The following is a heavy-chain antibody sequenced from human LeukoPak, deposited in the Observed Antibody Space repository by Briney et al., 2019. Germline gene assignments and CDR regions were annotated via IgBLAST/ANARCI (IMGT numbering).Heavy chain of an antibody. V-gene: IGHV6-1*01. CDR2: TYYRSKWYY. J-gene: IGHJ6*02. CDR1: GDSVSSNTAA. CDR3: ARDPGYYYAMDV. D-gene: IGHD2-15*01. Sequence: KPSQTLSLTCAISGDSVSSNTAAWHWVRQSPSRGLEWLGRTYYRSKWYYDYATSVSSRMAINPDTSKNLFSLQRNSVTPEDTAVYYCARDPGYYYAMDVWGQGTTVTVSS.